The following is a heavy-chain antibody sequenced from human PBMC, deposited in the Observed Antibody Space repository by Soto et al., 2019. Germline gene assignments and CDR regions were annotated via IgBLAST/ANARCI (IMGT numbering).Heavy chain of an antibody. CDR2: ISYGGST. CDR1: GGSINSGGYC. D-gene: IGHD2-15*01. J-gene: IGHJ4*02. V-gene: IGHV4-31*03. Sequence: QVQLQESGPGLVKPSQTLSLTCTVSGGSINSGGYCWSWIRQHPGKGLDWIGCISYGGSTSYNPSLKSRVTISVDTSKNQVSLKLTSVTAADTAVYYCSREILVWGQGALITVSS. CDR3: SREILV.